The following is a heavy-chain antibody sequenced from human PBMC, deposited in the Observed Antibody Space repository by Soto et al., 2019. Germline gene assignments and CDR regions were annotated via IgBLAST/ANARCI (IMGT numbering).Heavy chain of an antibody. D-gene: IGHD4-17*01. V-gene: IGHV3-23*01. CDR2: ISGSGGST. J-gene: IGHJ3*02. CDR1: GFTFSSYA. CDR3: AKAPSTVAAPGDAFDI. Sequence: EVQLLESGGGLVQPGGSLRLSCAASGFTFSSYAMSWFRQAPGKGLEWVSAISGSGGSTYYADSVKGRFTISRDNSKNTLYLQMNSLRAEDTAVYYCAKAPSTVAAPGDAFDIWGQGTMVTVSS.